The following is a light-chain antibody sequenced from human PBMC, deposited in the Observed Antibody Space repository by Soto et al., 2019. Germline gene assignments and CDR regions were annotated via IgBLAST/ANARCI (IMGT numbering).Light chain of an antibody. CDR2: DAS. CDR3: QQYYSTLYT. CDR1: QSVGSY. J-gene: IGKJ2*01. Sequence: EIVLIQSPATLSLSPGERATLSCRASQSVGSYLAWYQHKPGQAPRLLISDASNRATGIPARFSGSGSETDFTLTISSLEPEDSAVYYCQQYYSTLYTFGQGTKLEIK. V-gene: IGKV3-11*01.